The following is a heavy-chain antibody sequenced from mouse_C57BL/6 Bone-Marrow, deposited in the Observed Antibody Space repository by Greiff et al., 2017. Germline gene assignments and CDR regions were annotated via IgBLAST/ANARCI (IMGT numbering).Heavy chain of an antibody. D-gene: IGHD1-1*01. CDR3: AGHYYGSYWFGY. CDR2: ISDGCSYT. V-gene: IGHV5-4*01. Sequence: DVHLVESGGGLVKPGGSLKLSCAASGFTFSSYAMSWVRQTPEKRLEWVATISDGCSYTYYPDNVKGRFTISRDNAKNNLYLKMSHLKSEDTSMYYYAGHYYGSYWFGYWGRGPLVTVSA. CDR1: GFTFSSYA. J-gene: IGHJ3*01.